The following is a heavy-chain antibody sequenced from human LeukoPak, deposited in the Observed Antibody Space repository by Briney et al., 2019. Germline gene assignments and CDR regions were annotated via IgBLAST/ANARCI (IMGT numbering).Heavy chain of an antibody. J-gene: IGHJ3*02. CDR1: GGSISSNY. CDR3: ARDRLSGWRRNDAFDI. CDR2: IYSGGST. V-gene: IGHV3-53*01. D-gene: IGHD6-19*01. Sequence: PSETLSLTCTVSGGSISSNYMSWVRQAPGKGLEWVSVIYSGGSTYYADSVKGRFTISRDNSKNTLYLQMNSLRAEDTAVYYCARDRLSGWRRNDAFDIWGQGTMVTVSS.